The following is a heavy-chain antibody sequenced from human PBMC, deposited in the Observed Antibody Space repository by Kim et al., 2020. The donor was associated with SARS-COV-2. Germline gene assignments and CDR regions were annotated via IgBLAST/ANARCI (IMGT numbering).Heavy chain of an antibody. D-gene: IGHD6-25*01. Sequence: GGSLRLSCAASGFTLSSYWMSWVRQAPGKGLEWVANIKKDGSEKYYVDSVKGRFTISRDNAKNSLYLQMKSLRAEDTAVNYCARESSSGGYYDGMDVWG. CDR1: GFTLSSYW. CDR2: IKKDGSEK. J-gene: IGHJ6*02. CDR3: ARESSSGGYYDGMDV. V-gene: IGHV3-7*01.